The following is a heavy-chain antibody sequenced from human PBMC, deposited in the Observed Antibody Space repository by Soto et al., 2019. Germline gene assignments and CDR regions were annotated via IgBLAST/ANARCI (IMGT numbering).Heavy chain of an antibody. Sequence: PGGSLRLSCVASGFPFDPYVMTWVRQAPGKGLEWVSSIRSSTSYIYYADSVKDRFTISRDNAKNSMYLQMNSLRAEDTAVYYCARSRYCSSTSCYLSDYWGQGTLVTVS. CDR1: GFPFDPYV. CDR3: ARSRYCSSTSCYLSDY. V-gene: IGHV3-21*01. J-gene: IGHJ4*02. CDR2: IRSSTSYI. D-gene: IGHD2-2*01.